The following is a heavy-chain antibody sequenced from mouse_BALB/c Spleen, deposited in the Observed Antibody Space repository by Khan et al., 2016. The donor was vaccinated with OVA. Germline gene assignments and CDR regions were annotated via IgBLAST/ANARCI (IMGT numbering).Heavy chain of an antibody. V-gene: IGHV1-87*01. CDR2: IYPGDGDT. CDR3: ARTGGTYDGYIGYCDV. Sequence: VQLQQSGAELARPGASVKLSCKASGYTFTSYWMQWVKQRPGQGLEWIGAIYPGDGDTRYTQKFKGKATLTADKSSSTAYMQLSTLASEDSAVFYCARTGGTYDGYIGYCDVWGAGTTVTVSS. CDR1: GYTFTSYW. J-gene: IGHJ1*01. D-gene: IGHD2-3*01.